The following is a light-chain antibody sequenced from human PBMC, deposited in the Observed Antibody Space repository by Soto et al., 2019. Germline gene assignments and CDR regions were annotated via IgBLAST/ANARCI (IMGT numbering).Light chain of an antibody. CDR1: SSDVGSYNL. V-gene: IGLV2-23*02. CDR2: EVS. J-gene: IGLJ1*01. Sequence: QSVLTQPASVSGSPGQSITISCTGTSSDVGSYNLVSWYQQHPGKAPKLMIYEVSKRPSGVSNRFSGSKSGNTASLTISGLQAEDEADYYCFSYAGSLYVFGTGTKLTVL. CDR3: FSYAGSLYV.